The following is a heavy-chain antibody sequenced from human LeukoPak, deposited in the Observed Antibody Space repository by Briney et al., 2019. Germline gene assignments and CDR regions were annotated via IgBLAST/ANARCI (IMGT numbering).Heavy chain of an antibody. J-gene: IGHJ4*02. CDR2: SNPSGGTT. D-gene: IGHD2-8*02. CDR3: VREESGGYFDY. CDR1: GYTFTSYY. Sequence: GASVKVSCKASGYTFTSYYMHWVRQAPGQGLEWMGISNPSGGTTSYAQKFKGRVTMTRDTSTSTVYMELSSLRSEDTAVYHCVREESGGYFDYWGQGTLVTVSS. V-gene: IGHV1-46*01.